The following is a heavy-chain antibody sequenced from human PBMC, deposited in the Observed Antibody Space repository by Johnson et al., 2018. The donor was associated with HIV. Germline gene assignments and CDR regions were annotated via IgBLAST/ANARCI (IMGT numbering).Heavy chain of an antibody. CDR2: INWNGGST. J-gene: IGHJ3*02. CDR3: ARGVPIAAAGHDAFDI. Sequence: VLLVESGGGLVQPGGSLRLSCAASGFTFSSYWMSWVRQAPGKGLERVSGINWNGGSTGYADSVKGRFPISKDNAKNSLYLQMNSLRPEETAVYYCARGVPIAAAGHDAFDIWGQGTMVTVSS. V-gene: IGHV3-20*04. CDR1: GFTFSSYW. D-gene: IGHD6-13*01.